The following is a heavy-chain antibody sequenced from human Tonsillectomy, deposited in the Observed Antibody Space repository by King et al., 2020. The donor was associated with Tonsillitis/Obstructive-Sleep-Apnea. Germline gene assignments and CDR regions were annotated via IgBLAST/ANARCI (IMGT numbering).Heavy chain of an antibody. D-gene: IGHD3-10*01. CDR1: GYSFTSFW. CDR3: ARRYYGSGSYWDY. V-gene: IGHV5-10-1*03. CDR2: IDPTDSYT. J-gene: IGHJ4*02. Sequence: DVQLVESGAEVKKPGESLRISCKSSGYSFTSFWITWVRQMPGKGLEWMGKIDPTDSYTDYSPSFQGHVTISADKSISTAYLQWSSLKASDSAMYYCARRYYGSGSYWDYWGQGTLFTVSS.